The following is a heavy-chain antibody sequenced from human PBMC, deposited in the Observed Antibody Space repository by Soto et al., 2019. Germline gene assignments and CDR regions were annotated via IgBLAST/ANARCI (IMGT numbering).Heavy chain of an antibody. Sequence: EVQLVESGGGLVEPGGSLRLSCAASGFTFSIAWMNWVRQAPGKGLEWVGLIKSRHDGGTTEYAAPVKGRVSISRDDSRNTLYLQMNSVITEDTAVYYCAADLPNDNYPMDYWGQGTLVTVSS. D-gene: IGHD1-1*01. CDR3: AADLPNDNYPMDY. CDR2: IKSRHDGGTT. CDR1: GFTFSIAW. J-gene: IGHJ4*02. V-gene: IGHV3-15*07.